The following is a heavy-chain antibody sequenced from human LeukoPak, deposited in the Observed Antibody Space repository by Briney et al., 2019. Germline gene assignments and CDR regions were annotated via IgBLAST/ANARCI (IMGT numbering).Heavy chain of an antibody. D-gene: IGHD5-24*01. Sequence: GGSLRLSCAASGFTFSIYEMNWVRQAPGKGLEWVSYISSSGSTIYYADSVKGRFTISRDNAKNSLYLQMNSLRAEDTAVYYCAREERDGYNYYWYFDLWGRGTLVTVSS. V-gene: IGHV3-48*03. CDR2: ISSSGSTI. CDR3: AREERDGYNYYWYFDL. CDR1: GFTFSIYE. J-gene: IGHJ2*01.